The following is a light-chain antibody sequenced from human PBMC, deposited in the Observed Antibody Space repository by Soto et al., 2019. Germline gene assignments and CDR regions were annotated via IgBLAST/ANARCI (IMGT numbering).Light chain of an antibody. V-gene: IGKV1-17*01. CDR1: QGIGND. Sequence: GDRVTLTCRASQGIGNDLGWYQQKPGKAPNRLIHAASSLQSGVPSRFSGSGSGTEFTLTISSLQPEDFATYYCLQNNSYPRTFGQGTKVEIK. CDR2: AAS. CDR3: LQNNSYPRT. J-gene: IGKJ1*01.